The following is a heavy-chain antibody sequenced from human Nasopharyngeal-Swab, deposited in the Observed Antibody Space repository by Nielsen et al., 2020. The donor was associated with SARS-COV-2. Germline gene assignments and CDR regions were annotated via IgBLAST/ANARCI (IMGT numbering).Heavy chain of an antibody. J-gene: IGHJ5*02. Sequence: SETLSLTCTVSGGSVSSGSHYWSWIRQPPGKGLEWIGYIYYSGSTNYNPSLKSRVTISVDTSKNQFSLKLSSVTAADTAVYYCAREGWEPLNWFDPWGQGTLVTVSS. CDR2: IYYSGST. CDR3: AREGWEPLNWFDP. V-gene: IGHV4-61*01. D-gene: IGHD1-26*01. CDR1: GGSVSSGSHY.